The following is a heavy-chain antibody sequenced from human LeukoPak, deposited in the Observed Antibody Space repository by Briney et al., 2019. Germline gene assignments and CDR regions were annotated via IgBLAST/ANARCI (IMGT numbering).Heavy chain of an antibody. D-gene: IGHD1-26*01. CDR1: GYSISSGYY. Sequence: KPSETLSLTCTVSGYSISSGYYWGWIRQPPGKGLEWIGSIYHSGSTYYNPSLKSRVTISVDTSKNQFSLRLNSVTAADTAMYYCVKSGGYGLIDYWGQGTLVTVSS. CDR3: VKSGGYGLIDY. V-gene: IGHV4-38-2*02. CDR2: IYHSGST. J-gene: IGHJ4*02.